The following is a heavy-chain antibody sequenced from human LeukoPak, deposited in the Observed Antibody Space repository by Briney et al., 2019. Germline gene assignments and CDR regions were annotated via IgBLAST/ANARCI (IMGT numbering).Heavy chain of an antibody. J-gene: IGHJ4*02. CDR1: GCTYISYA. D-gene: IGHD3-10*01. V-gene: IGHV1-69*06. CDR2: IIHIFGTA. CDR3: ATREGSGSYYKAHPFDY. Sequence: SVKDSCKACGCTYISYAISWVRQATGQGLEWMGGIIHIFGTANYAQKFQGRVTITADKSTSTAYMELSSLRSEDTAVYYCATREGSGSYYKAHPFDYWGQGTLVTVSS.